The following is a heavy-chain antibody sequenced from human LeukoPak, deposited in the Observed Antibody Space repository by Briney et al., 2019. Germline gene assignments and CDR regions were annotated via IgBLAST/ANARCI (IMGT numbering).Heavy chain of an antibody. CDR2: INNSGSI. D-gene: IGHD6-13*01. CDR1: GGSFSGYY. J-gene: IGHJ4*02. Sequence: PSETLSLTCAVYGGSFSGYYWTWIRQSPGKGLQWIGEINNSGSINCDSSLKSRVTLSVDTSKNQFSLRLSSVTAADTAVYYCARQLRPGYIAVAGTGYYFDYWGQGTLATVSS. V-gene: IGHV4-34*01. CDR3: ARQLRPGYIAVAGTGYYFDY.